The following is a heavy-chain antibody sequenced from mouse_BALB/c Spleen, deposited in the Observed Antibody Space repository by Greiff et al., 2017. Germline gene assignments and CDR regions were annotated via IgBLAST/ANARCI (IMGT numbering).Heavy chain of an antibody. CDR2: ISDGGSYT. Sequence: EVQVVESGGGLVKPGGSLKLSCAASGFTFSDYYMYWVRQTPEKRLEWVATISDGGSYTYYPDSVKGRFTISRDNAKNNLYLQMSSLKSEDTAMYYCARGYYRYYLYAMDYWGQGTSVTVSS. CDR1: GFTFSDYY. V-gene: IGHV5-4*02. CDR3: ARGYYRYYLYAMDY. J-gene: IGHJ4*01. D-gene: IGHD2-14*01.